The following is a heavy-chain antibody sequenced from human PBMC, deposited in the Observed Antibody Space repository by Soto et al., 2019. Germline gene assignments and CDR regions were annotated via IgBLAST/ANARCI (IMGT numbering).Heavy chain of an antibody. V-gene: IGHV6-1*01. D-gene: IGHD2-2*01. CDR3: ARDWDSDCSSTSCYSHYYYYYCMDV. CDR1: GDSVSSNNAA. CDR2: TYYRSKWYN. Sequence: PSQTLSLTCAISGDSVSSNNAAWNWIRQSPSRGLEWLGRTYYRSKWYNDYAVSVKSRITINPDTSKNQFSLQLNSVTPEDTAVYYCARDWDSDCSSTSCYSHYYYYYCMDVWGQGTTVTVSS. J-gene: IGHJ6*02.